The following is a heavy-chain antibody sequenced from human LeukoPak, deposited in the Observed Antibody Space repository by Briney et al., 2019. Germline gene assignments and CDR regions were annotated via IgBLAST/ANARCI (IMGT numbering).Heavy chain of an antibody. CDR2: INPNSGGT. V-gene: IGHV1-2*02. J-gene: IGHJ4*02. CDR1: GYTFSGHY. Sequence: GASVKVSCKASGYTFSGHYMHWVRQAPGQGLEWMGWINPNSGGTNSAQKFQGRATMTRDTSISTVYMELSRLRSDDTAVYHCARGGWEGGLYYFDYWGQGSLVTVSS. D-gene: IGHD1-26*01. CDR3: ARGGWEGGLYYFDY.